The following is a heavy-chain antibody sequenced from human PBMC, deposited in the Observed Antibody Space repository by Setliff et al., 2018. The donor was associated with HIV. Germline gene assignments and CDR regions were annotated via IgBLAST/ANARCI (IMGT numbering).Heavy chain of an antibody. CDR3: ATHVLQFLEWLSHFDY. Sequence: SETLSLTCTVSGVSITSGDYYWGWIRQTPGKGLEWIGSIYWSGLTFYNPSLKSRVTISVDTSKNQFSLKLSSVTAADTAVYYCATHVLQFLEWLSHFDYWGQGTQVTVSS. CDR2: IYWSGLT. D-gene: IGHD3-3*01. J-gene: IGHJ4*02. V-gene: IGHV4-39*01. CDR1: GVSITSGDYY.